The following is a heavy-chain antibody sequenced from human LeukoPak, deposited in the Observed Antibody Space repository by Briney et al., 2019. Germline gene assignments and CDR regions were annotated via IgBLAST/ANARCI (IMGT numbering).Heavy chain of an antibody. D-gene: IGHD2-15*01. J-gene: IGHJ5*02. V-gene: IGHV4-34*01. CDR3: ARGLGYCSGGSCRNWFDP. CDR2: INHSGST. Sequence: PSETLSLTCAVYGGSFSGYYWSWIRQPPGKGLEWIGEINHSGSTNYNPSLKSRVTISVDTSKNQFSLKLSSVTAADTAVYYCARGLGYCSGGSCRNWFDPWGQGTLVTVSS. CDR1: GGSFSGYY.